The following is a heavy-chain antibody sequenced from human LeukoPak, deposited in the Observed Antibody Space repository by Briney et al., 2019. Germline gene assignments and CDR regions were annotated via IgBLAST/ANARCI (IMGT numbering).Heavy chain of an antibody. Sequence: PGGSLRLSCAASGFTFSSYGMHWVRQAPGKGLEWVAFIRYDESDKYYADSVKGRFTISRDNSKNTLYLQMNSLGVDDTAMYYCVRDQPLWGTEKDGFDFWGRGTKVTVSS. CDR2: IRYDESDK. J-gene: IGHJ3*01. CDR1: GFTFSSYG. V-gene: IGHV3-30*02. D-gene: IGHD5-24*01. CDR3: VRDQPLWGTEKDGFDF.